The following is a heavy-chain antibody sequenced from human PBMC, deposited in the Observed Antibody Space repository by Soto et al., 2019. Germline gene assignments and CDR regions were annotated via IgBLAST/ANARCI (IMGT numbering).Heavy chain of an antibody. CDR3: ARDKITGLFDY. CDR1: GGSFSGYY. J-gene: IGHJ4*02. D-gene: IGHD2-8*02. Sequence: QVQLQQWGAGLLKPSETLSLTCAVYGGSFSGYYWTWIRQPPGTGLEWIGEINHSGSTNYNPSLKSRVTISVDTSQNQFSLKLTSVTAADTAVYYCARDKITGLFDYWGQGPLVTVSS. CDR2: INHSGST. V-gene: IGHV4-34*01.